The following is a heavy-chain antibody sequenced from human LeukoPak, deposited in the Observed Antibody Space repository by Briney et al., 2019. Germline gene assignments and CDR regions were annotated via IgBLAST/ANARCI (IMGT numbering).Heavy chain of an antibody. D-gene: IGHD3-10*01. CDR1: GGTFSSYA. Sequence: SVKVSCKASGGTFSSYAISWVRQAPGQGLEWMGGIIPIFGTANYAQKFQGRVTITADESTSTAYMELSSLRSEDTAVYYCARDPAVVRGAPSSFDYWGQGTLVTVSS. CDR3: ARDPAVVRGAPSSFDY. CDR2: IIPIFGTA. V-gene: IGHV1-69*13. J-gene: IGHJ4*02.